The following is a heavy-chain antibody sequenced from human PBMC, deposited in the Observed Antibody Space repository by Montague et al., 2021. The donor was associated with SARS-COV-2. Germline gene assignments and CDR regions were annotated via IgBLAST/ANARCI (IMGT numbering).Heavy chain of an antibody. Sequence: SLRLSCAASGFTFSSYAMHWVRQAPGKGLEWVAVISYDGSNKYYADSVKGRFTISRDNSKNTLYLQMNSLRAEDTAVYYCAIDPDSGSYSSDALDIWSQGSIVTVS. J-gene: IGHJ3*02. CDR3: AIDPDSGSYSSDALDI. V-gene: IGHV3-30-3*01. CDR2: ISYDGSNK. CDR1: GFTFSSYA. D-gene: IGHD2-15*01.